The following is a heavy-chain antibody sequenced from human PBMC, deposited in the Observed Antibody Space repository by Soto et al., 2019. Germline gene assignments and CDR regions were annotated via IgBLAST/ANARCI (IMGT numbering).Heavy chain of an antibody. J-gene: IGHJ4*02. Sequence: QLQLQESGSGLVKPSQTLSLTCAVSGGSISSGGYSWSWIRQPPGKGLEWIGYIYHSGSTYYNPSLKSRVTISVDRSKNQLSLKLSSVTAADTAVYYCARDGGLGAVAVDYWGQGTLVTVSS. CDR2: IYHSGST. V-gene: IGHV4-30-2*01. D-gene: IGHD6-19*01. CDR1: GGSISSGGYS. CDR3: ARDGGLGAVAVDY.